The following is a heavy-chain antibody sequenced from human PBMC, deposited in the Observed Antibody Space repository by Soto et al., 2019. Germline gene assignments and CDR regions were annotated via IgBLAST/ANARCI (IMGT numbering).Heavy chain of an antibody. CDR3: ARDKPEGDYRLDP. V-gene: IGHV1-46*01. J-gene: IGHJ5*02. CDR2: INPSGGST. D-gene: IGHD4-4*01. CDR1: GYACTTYY. Sequence: ASVKASVTQSGYACTTYYMQWVLQGPRQGLEWMGIINPSGGSTSYAQKFQGRVTMTRDTSTSTVYMELSSLRSEDTAVYYCARDKPEGDYRLDPWGQGTLVTVSS.